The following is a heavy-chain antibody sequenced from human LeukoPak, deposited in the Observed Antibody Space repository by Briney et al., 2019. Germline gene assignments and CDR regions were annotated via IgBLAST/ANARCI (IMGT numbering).Heavy chain of an antibody. Sequence: PSETLSLTCAVYGGSFSGYYWSWIRQPPGKGLEWIGEINHSGSTNYNPSLKSRITMSVDTSKNQFSLRLSSVTAADTAVYYCARENYYDSCGYVYWGQGTLVTASS. V-gene: IGHV4-34*10. J-gene: IGHJ4*02. CDR3: ARENYYDSCGYVY. CDR2: INHSGST. CDR1: GGSFSGYY. D-gene: IGHD3-22*01.